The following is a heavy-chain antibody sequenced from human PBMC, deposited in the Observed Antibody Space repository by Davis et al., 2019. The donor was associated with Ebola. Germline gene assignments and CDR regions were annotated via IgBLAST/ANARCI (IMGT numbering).Heavy chain of an antibody. CDR3: ARGLWDYYGSGLPKYFDI. D-gene: IGHD3-10*01. Sequence: GGSLRLSCAASGLTFSSYAMSWVRQAPGKGLEWVSGISGSGGNTYYADSVKGRFTVSRDNSRNTVYLQMNSLRAEDTAVYYCARGLWDYYGSGLPKYFDIWGQGTSVTVAS. CDR2: ISGSGGNT. J-gene: IGHJ4*02. V-gene: IGHV3-23*01. CDR1: GLTFSSYA.